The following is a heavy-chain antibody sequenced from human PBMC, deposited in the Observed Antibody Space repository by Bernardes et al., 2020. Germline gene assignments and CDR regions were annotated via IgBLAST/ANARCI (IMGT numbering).Heavy chain of an antibody. CDR2: LIWTSGHI. J-gene: IGHJ4*02. D-gene: IGHD1-26*01. CDR1: GITFDEYG. CDR3: GYDDSPGGLGY. V-gene: IGHV3-9*01. Sequence: GGSLRLSCAASGITFDEYGTHWVRQRPGKGLEWVAGLIWTSGHIGYADSVKGRFTVSGDTAKNALYLQMNSLRPEDTALYYCGYDDSPGGLGYWGQGTLVTVSS.